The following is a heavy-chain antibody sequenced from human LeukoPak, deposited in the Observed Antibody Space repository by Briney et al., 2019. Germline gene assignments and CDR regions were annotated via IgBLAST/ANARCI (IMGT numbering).Heavy chain of an antibody. CDR3: ARDSPEYSSSFGTFDP. J-gene: IGHJ5*02. V-gene: IGHV3-30-3*01. D-gene: IGHD6-13*01. Sequence: PGGSLRLSCAASGFTFSSYAMHWVRQAPGKGLEWVAVISYDGSNKYYADSVKGRFTISRDNSKNTLYLQMNSLRAEDTAVYYWARDSPEYSSSFGTFDPWGQGTLVTVSS. CDR2: ISYDGSNK. CDR1: GFTFSSYA.